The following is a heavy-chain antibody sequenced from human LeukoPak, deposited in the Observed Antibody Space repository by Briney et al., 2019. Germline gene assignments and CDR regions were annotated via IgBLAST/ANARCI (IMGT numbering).Heavy chain of an antibody. CDR1: GFTFSSYS. D-gene: IGHD3-22*01. CDR3: ARGQFLYSHYYDSSGYYPGALDY. CDR2: ISSSSSTI. J-gene: IGHJ4*02. V-gene: IGHV3-48*04. Sequence: GGSLRLSCAASGFTFSSYSMNWVRQAPGKGLEWVSYISSSSSTIYYADSVKGRFTISRDNAKNSLYLQMNSLRAEDTAVYYCARGQFLYSHYYDSSGYYPGALDYWGQGTLVTVSS.